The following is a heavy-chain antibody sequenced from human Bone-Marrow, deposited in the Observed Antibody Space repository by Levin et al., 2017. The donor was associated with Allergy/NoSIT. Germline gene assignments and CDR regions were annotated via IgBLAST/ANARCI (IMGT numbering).Heavy chain of an antibody. CDR3: ARDRTYGILRNYGMDV. CDR2: ISSSSSHV. V-gene: IGHV3-21*01. CDR1: GFTFNKFG. D-gene: IGHD4-17*01. J-gene: IGHJ6*02. Sequence: NPGGSLRLSCAASGFTFNKFGMNWVRQAPGKGLEWVSSISSSSSHVYYADSVKGRFTISRDNAKNSLYLQMNSLRVEDTAVYYCARDRTYGILRNYGMDVWGQGTTVTVSS.